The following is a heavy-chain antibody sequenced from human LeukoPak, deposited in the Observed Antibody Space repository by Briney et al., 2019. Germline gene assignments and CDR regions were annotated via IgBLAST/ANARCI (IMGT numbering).Heavy chain of an antibody. CDR3: ATKDIVVVVAARAFDI. V-gene: IGHV3-23*01. CDR1: GFTFSSYA. CDR2: ISGSGGST. D-gene: IGHD2-15*01. J-gene: IGHJ3*02. Sequence: AGGSLRLSCAASGFTFSSYAMSWVRQAPGKGLEWVSAISGSGGSTYYADSVKGRFTISRDNSKNTLYLQMNSLRAEDTAVYYCATKDIVVVVAARAFDIWGQGTMVTVSS.